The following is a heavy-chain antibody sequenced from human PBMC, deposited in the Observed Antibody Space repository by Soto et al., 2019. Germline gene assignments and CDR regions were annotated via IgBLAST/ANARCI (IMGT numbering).Heavy chain of an antibody. CDR1: GYTFTGHY. Sequence: ASVKVSCKVSGYTFTGHYIHWVRQAPEQGPEWVGEIGPESGATRYAQKFQGRVTMTRDMSTTTVYMELNNLSPDDTAVYYCARGGYGDPLSYWGQGSLVTVSS. J-gene: IGHJ4*02. V-gene: IGHV1-2*02. CDR2: IGPESGAT. D-gene: IGHD4-17*01. CDR3: ARGGYGDPLSY.